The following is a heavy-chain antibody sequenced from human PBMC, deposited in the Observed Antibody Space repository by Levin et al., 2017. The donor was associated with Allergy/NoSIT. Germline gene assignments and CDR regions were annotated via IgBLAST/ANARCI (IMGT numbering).Heavy chain of an antibody. Sequence: GASVKVSCKASGYTFRVYGIIWVRQAPGEGLEWLGWISPNNGHTKVSHKVQGRVTMTTDASTTTAYLDIRSLTSDDTAVYYCATDVYGSGWYPLGNDAFEMWGQGTKVSVSS. D-gene: IGHD6-19*01. CDR2: ISPNNGHT. V-gene: IGHV1-18*01. CDR3: ATDVYGSGWYPLGNDAFEM. CDR1: GYTFRVYG. J-gene: IGHJ3*02.